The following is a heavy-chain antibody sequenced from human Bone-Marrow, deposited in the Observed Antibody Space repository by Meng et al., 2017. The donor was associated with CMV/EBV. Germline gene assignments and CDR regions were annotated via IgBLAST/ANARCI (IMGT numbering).Heavy chain of an antibody. Sequence: GGSLRLSCAASGFTFSYYGMHWVRQAPGKGLEWVSVVSGSGGATFYRDSVEGRLTISRDNSKNTLYLQMNSLRAEDTAVYYCAREGNHNYYYGMDVWGQGTTVTVSS. CDR2: VSGSGGAT. CDR1: GFTFSYYG. V-gene: IGHV3-23*01. J-gene: IGHJ6*02. CDR3: AREGNHNYYYGMDV. D-gene: IGHD1-14*01.